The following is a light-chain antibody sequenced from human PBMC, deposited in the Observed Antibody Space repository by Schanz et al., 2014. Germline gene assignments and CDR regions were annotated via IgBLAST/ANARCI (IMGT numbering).Light chain of an antibody. V-gene: IGKV1-5*01. CDR2: DAS. Sequence: DIQMTQSPSTLSASVGDRVTITCRATQSLSTWLAWYQQKPGKAPELLIYDASSLESGVPSRFSGSGSGTEFTLTISSLQPDDFATYYCQQYNSYSFGQGTKVEIK. CDR3: QQYNSYS. CDR1: QSLSTW. J-gene: IGKJ1*01.